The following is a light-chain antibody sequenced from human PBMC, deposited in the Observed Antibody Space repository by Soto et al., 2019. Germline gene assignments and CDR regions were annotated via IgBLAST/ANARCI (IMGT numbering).Light chain of an antibody. Sequence: QSALTQPPSASGSPGQSVSISCTGTSSDVGAYNSVSWYQQHPGKAPKLMIFEVSERPSGVPDRFSGSKSGNTASLTVSGLQAEDEADHYCNSYAGSNNWVFGGGTKVTVL. CDR3: NSYAGSNNWV. J-gene: IGLJ2*01. CDR2: EVS. CDR1: SSDVGAYNS. V-gene: IGLV2-8*01.